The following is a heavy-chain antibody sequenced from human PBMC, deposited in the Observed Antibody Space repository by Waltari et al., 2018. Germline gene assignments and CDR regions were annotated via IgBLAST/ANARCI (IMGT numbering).Heavy chain of an antibody. D-gene: IGHD2-21*02. CDR3: ARNQVETALGY. Sequence: EVQLVESGGGLIQPGGSRRLSCVASGVAVSNNYMTWLRRAPGKGLELVSLIYSGGTTYYADSVRGRFTISRDGSKNTVYLQMNSLRAEDTAVYFCARNQVETALGYWGQGTLVTVSS. CDR1: GVAVSNNY. CDR2: IYSGGTT. J-gene: IGHJ4*02. V-gene: IGHV3-53*01.